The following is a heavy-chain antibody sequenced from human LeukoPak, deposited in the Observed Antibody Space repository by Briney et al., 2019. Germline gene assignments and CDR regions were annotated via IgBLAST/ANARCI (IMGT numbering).Heavy chain of an antibody. V-gene: IGHV3-48*04. J-gene: IGHJ6*04. Sequence: GGSLRLSCAASGFTFSTYNINWVRQAPGKGLEWVSYISSSGSTIYYADSVKGRFTISRDNAKNSLYLQMNSLRAEDTAVYYCAELGIAMIGGVWGKGTTVTISS. D-gene: IGHD3-10*02. CDR1: GFTFSTYN. CDR3: AELGIAMIGGV. CDR2: ISSSGSTI.